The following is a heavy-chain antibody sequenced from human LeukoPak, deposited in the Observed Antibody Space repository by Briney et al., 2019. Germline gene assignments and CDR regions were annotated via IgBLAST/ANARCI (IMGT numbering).Heavy chain of an antibody. CDR1: GGSITISSYS. D-gene: IGHD3-22*01. CDR3: ARGGRWGLDTSGSYRDYYFDY. Sequence: SETLSLTCPVSGGSITISSYSWSWIRQPPGKGLEWIGSIYYSGSPYYNPSLTSRVSISVDTSNSQFSLRLTSVTAADTAVYYCARGGRWGLDTSGSYRDYYFDYWGQGILVTVSS. J-gene: IGHJ4*02. CDR2: IYYSGSP. V-gene: IGHV4-39*07.